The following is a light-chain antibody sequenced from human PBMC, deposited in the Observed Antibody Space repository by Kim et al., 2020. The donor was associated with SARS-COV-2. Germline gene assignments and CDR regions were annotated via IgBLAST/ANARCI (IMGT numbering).Light chain of an antibody. Sequence: EIVMTQSPATLSVSPGERATLTCRASQSVSNNLAWYQLKPGQAPRLLIYGASTRATGIPARFSGSGSGTDFTLTVSSLQSEDFAVYYCHQYNDWPPGDTFGQWTKLEI. V-gene: IGKV3-15*01. J-gene: IGKJ2*01. CDR3: HQYNDWPPGDT. CDR2: GAS. CDR1: QSVSNN.